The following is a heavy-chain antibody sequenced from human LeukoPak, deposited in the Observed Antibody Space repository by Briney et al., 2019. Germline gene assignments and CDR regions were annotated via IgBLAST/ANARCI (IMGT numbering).Heavy chain of an antibody. Sequence: GGSLRLSCAASGFTFSSYGMHWVRQAPGKGLEWVAFIYYDGSDEYYAHSVKGRFTISRDNSKNTLHLQMNSLRAEDTAVYYCAKSRGTYHVFDSWGLGTLVTVSS. CDR1: GFTFSSYG. D-gene: IGHD1-14*01. CDR3: AKSRGTYHVFDS. J-gene: IGHJ4*02. V-gene: IGHV3-30*02. CDR2: IYYDGSDE.